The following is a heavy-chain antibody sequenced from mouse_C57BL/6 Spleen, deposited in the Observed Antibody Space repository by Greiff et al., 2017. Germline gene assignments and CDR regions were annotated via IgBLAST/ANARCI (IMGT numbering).Heavy chain of an antibody. CDR1: GYSITSGYD. V-gene: IGHV3-1*01. Sequence: EVQLQESGPGMVKPSQSLSLTCTVTGYSITSGYDWHWIRHFPGNKLEWMGYISYSGSTNYNPSLKSRISITHDTSKNHFFLKLNSLTTEDTATYYCARDRQSRNWYFDVWGTGTTVTVSS. CDR3: ARDRQSRNWYFDV. CDR2: ISYSGST. J-gene: IGHJ1*03.